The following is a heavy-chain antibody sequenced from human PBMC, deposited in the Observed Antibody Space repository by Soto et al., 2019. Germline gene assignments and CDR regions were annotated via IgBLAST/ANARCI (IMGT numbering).Heavy chain of an antibody. Sequence: EVQLLESGGGLVQPGGSLRLSCEASGFTFSTYAMNWVRQAPGKGLEWVSYISVNGISTYYAASVKGRFTISRDNSKNTLYLQMSSLRAEDTAVYYCAKDRATTTSRGLDYWGQGTLVTVSS. V-gene: IGHV3-23*01. J-gene: IGHJ4*02. CDR3: AKDRATTTSRGLDY. CDR2: ISVNGIST. D-gene: IGHD2-2*01. CDR1: GFTFSTYA.